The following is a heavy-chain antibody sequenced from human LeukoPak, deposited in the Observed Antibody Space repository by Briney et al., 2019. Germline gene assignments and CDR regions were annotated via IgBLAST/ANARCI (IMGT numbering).Heavy chain of an antibody. J-gene: IGHJ3*02. D-gene: IGHD5-24*01. CDR1: GFTFSSYG. Sequence: PGGSLRLSCAATGFTFSSYGMHWVRQAPGKGLEWVAFIRYDGSNKYYADSVKGRFTISRDNSKNTLYLQMNSLRAEDTALYYCAKDMAASTDALDIWGQGTLVTVSS. CDR2: IRYDGSNK. V-gene: IGHV3-30*02. CDR3: AKDMAASTDALDI.